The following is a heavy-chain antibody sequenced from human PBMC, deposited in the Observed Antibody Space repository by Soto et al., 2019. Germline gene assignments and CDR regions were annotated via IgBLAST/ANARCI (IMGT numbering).Heavy chain of an antibody. V-gene: IGHV4-59*12. CDR1: GGSISSYY. J-gene: IGHJ5*02. D-gene: IGHD3-10*01. CDR2: IYYSGST. Sequence: PSETLSLTCTVSGGSISSYYWSWIRQPPGKGLEWIGYIYYSGSTNYNPSLKSRVTISVDTSKNQFSLKLSSVTAADAAVYYCASYGRGTYYYGYYGNHWGQGTPVTVSS. CDR3: ASYGRGTYYYGYYGNH.